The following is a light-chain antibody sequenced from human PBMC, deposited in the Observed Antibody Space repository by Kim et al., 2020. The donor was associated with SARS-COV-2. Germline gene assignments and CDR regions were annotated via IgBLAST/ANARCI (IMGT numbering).Light chain of an antibody. V-gene: IGKV3-11*01. CDR2: DAS. Sequence: SWSPGDSATLSCQASRSLSSYLAWYEHKPGQAPRLLSYDASSRASGVPARFSGSGSGADFTLTISSLETEDFAVYYCQQRSNWARTFGQGTKLEI. J-gene: IGKJ2*01. CDR1: RSLSSY. CDR3: QQRSNWART.